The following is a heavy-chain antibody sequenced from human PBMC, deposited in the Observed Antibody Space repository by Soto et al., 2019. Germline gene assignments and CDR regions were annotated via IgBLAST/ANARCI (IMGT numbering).Heavy chain of an antibody. CDR2: IHYSGST. D-gene: IGHD2-21*01. Sequence: SETLSLTCTVSGGSISRGGYYWSWIRQPPGKGLEWIGFIHYSGSTNYNPSLKSRVTMSVDTSKNQFSLKLTSVNAADTAVYYCTRGGDAYKNGHWGQGTLVTVSS. J-gene: IGHJ4*02. V-gene: IGHV4-61*08. CDR3: TRGGDAYKNGH. CDR1: GGSISRGGYY.